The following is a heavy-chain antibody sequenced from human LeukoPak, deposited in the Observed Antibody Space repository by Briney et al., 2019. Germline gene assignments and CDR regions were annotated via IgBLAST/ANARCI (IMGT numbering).Heavy chain of an antibody. Sequence: GGSLRLSCAASGFTFSSYTINWVRQAPGKGLEWVSSISSSRSYIYYADSVKGRFTISRDNSKNTLSLQMTSLRAEDTAVYHCAKMGFRSSSWENWFDPWGQGTLVTVSS. D-gene: IGHD6-13*01. J-gene: IGHJ5*02. CDR1: GFTFSSYT. CDR3: AKMGFRSSSWENWFDP. CDR2: ISSSRSYI. V-gene: IGHV3-21*04.